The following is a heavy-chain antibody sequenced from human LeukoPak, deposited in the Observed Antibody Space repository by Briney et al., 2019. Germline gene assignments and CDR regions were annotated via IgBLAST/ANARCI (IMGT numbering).Heavy chain of an antibody. Sequence: GGSLRLSCAASGFTLSTYWMSWVRQAPGKGLEWVANIKEDGSEKFYVDSVKGRFIISRDNAKNSLYLQMDSLRAEDTAVYYCARDSQHLNFDYWGQGTLVTVSS. V-gene: IGHV3-7*04. J-gene: IGHJ4*02. CDR3: ARDSQHLNFDY. CDR1: GFTLSTYW. CDR2: IKEDGSEK. D-gene: IGHD3-3*02.